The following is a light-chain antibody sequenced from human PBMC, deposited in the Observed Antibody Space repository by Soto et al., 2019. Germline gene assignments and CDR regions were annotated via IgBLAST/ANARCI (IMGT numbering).Light chain of an antibody. Sequence: EIVMTQSAATLSVSPGERATLSCRASQSVSSNLAWYQQKPGQAPRLLIYGASTRAHGIPARFSGSGSGTEFTLTISSLQSEDFAVYYCQQYNNWPPITFRQGTRLEIK. V-gene: IGKV3-15*01. CDR1: QSVSSN. J-gene: IGKJ5*01. CDR3: QQYNNWPPIT. CDR2: GAS.